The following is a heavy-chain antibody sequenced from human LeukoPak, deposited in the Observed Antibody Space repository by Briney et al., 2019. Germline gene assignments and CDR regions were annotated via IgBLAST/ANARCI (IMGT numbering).Heavy chain of an antibody. CDR1: RFALSIYT. CDR2: VAGSGGGS. CDR3: AKGARLNYYYLDV. V-gene: IGHV3-23*01. Sequence: GGCLSLSRAASRFALSIYTMNWVRQAPGRGLEWVSAVAGSGGGSRYADAVKGRFTISRDNSKNTSFLQMSSLRDDDTAVYYCAKGARLNYYYLDVWGKGTTVTVSS. J-gene: IGHJ6*03.